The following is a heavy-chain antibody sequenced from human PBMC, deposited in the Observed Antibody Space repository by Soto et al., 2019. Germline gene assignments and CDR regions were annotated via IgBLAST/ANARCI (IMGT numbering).Heavy chain of an antibody. Sequence: HLQLKESGPGLVKPSETLSLTCTVSGDSISSINHYWGWIRQPPGKGLEWIGSIDFGGSTYYNPSLKSRVTISVDTPKSQLSLNLSSVTAADTSVYYCARRLYNVLPAYALGAFDIWGQGTMVTVSS. J-gene: IGHJ3*02. D-gene: IGHD3-9*01. CDR2: IDFGGST. CDR1: GDSISSINHY. V-gene: IGHV4-39*01. CDR3: ARRLYNVLPAYALGAFDI.